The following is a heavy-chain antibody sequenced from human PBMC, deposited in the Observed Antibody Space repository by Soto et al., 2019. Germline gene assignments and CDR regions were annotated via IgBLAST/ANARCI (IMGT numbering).Heavy chain of an antibody. CDR1: GFTFSSYW. CDR2: INSDGSST. V-gene: IGHV3-74*01. Sequence: GGSLRLSCAASGFTFSSYWMHWVRQAPGKGLVWVSRINSDGSSTSYADSVKGRFTISRDNAKNTLYLQMNSLRAEDTAVYYCARDQRGSSGWLYYYYYGMDVWGQGTTVTVSS. D-gene: IGHD6-19*01. CDR3: ARDQRGSSGWLYYYYYGMDV. J-gene: IGHJ6*02.